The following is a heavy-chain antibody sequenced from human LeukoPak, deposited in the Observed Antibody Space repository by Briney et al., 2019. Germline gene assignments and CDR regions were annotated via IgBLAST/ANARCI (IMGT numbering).Heavy chain of an antibody. CDR3: ARDQGYYDSSGYSGY. J-gene: IGHJ4*02. V-gene: IGHV1-18*04. CDR1: GYTFTGYY. CDR2: ISAYNGNT. D-gene: IGHD3-22*01. Sequence: ASVKVSCKASGYTFTGYYMHWVRQAPGQGLEWMGWISAYNGNTNYAQKLQGRVTMTTDTSTSTAYMELRSLRSDDTAVYYCARDQGYYDSSGYSGYWGQGTLVTVSS.